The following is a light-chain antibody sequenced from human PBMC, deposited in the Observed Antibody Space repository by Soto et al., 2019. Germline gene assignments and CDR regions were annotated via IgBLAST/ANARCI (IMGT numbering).Light chain of an antibody. J-gene: IGKJ5*01. V-gene: IGKV3-11*01. CDR3: QQYGSSPRIT. CDR1: QSVSSY. CDR2: DAS. Sequence: EIVLTQSPATLSLSPGERATLSCRASQSVSSYLAWYQQEPGQAPRLLIYDASNRATGIPARFSGSGSGTDFTLTISSLEPEDFAVYYCQQYGSSPRITFGQGTRLE.